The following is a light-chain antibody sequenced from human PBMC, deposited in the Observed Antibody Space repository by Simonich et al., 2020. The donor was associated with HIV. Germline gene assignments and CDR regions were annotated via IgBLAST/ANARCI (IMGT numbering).Light chain of an antibody. CDR1: QSVSSN. Sequence: EIVMTQSPATLSVYPGERGALSCRASQSVSSNLGWYQQKPGQAPRLLIYGASTRATGIPVRFSGRGSGTEFTLTISSLQSEDFAVYYCQQHNNWPLTFGGGTKVEIK. CDR3: QQHNNWPLT. CDR2: GAS. J-gene: IGKJ4*01. V-gene: IGKV3-15*01.